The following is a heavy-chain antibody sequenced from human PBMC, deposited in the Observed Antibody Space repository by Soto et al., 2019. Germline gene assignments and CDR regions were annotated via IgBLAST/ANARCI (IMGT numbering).Heavy chain of an antibody. V-gene: IGHV4-34*01. CDR3: ARGPSNHYQDIVVVVAATPAPSFDY. CDR1: GGSFSGYY. D-gene: IGHD2-15*01. Sequence: SETLSLTCAVYGGSFSGYYWSWIRQPPGKGLEWIGEINHSGSTNYNPSLKSRVTISVDTSKNQFSLKLSSVTAADTAVYYCARGPSNHYQDIVVVVAATPAPSFDYWGQGTLVTVSS. CDR2: INHSGST. J-gene: IGHJ4*02.